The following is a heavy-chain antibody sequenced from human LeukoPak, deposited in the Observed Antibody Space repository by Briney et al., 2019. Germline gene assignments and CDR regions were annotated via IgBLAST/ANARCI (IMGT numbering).Heavy chain of an antibody. Sequence: PGRSLRLSCAAAGFTFDDYAMHWVRQAPGKGLEWVSTINWNSGRMEYADSVKGRFTISRDNAKNSLYLQMNSPRDEGTALYYCAKDGQRRVVSVVTYMDVWGKGTTVTVSS. J-gene: IGHJ6*03. V-gene: IGHV3-9*01. CDR2: INWNSGRM. CDR1: GFTFDDYA. CDR3: AKDGQRRVVSVVTYMDV. D-gene: IGHD2-2*01.